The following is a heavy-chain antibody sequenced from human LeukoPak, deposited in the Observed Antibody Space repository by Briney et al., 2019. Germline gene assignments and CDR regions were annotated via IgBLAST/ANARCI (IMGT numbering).Heavy chain of an antibody. V-gene: IGHV3-7*01. CDR1: GFTFSSYW. J-gene: IGHJ4*02. D-gene: IGHD6-13*01. CDR2: IKQDGSDK. CDR3: ARARYSSSWLDY. Sequence: GGSLRLSCAASGFTFSSYWMSWVRQAPGKGLEWVANIKQDGSDKYYVDSVKGRFTISRDNAENSLYLQMNSLRAEDTAVYYCARARYSSSWLDYWGQGTLVTVSS.